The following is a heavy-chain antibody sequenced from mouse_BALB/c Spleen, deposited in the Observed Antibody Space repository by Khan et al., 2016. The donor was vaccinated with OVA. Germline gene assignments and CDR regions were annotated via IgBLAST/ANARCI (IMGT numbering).Heavy chain of an antibody. J-gene: IGHJ3*01. CDR2: INPSNGGT. CDR3: TRSGYANPFAY. CDR1: GYTFSSYY. D-gene: IGHD2-10*02. Sequence: VQLQESGAELVKPGASVRLSCKASGYTFSSYYMYWVKQRPGQGLEWIGGINPSNGGTNFNEKFKTKVTLTVDKSSSTAYMQLSSLTSEDSAVYYCTRSGYANPFAYWGQGTLVTVSA. V-gene: IGHV1S81*02.